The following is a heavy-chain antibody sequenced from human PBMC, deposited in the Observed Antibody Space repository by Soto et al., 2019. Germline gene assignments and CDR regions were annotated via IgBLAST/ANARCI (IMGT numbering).Heavy chain of an antibody. CDR3: AREPRYYYGSTSWNYYYGMDV. V-gene: IGHV1-69*04. CDR2: IIPILGIA. J-gene: IGHJ6*02. D-gene: IGHD3-10*01. CDR1: GGTFSSYT. Sequence: GASVKVSCKASGGTFSSYTISWVRQAPGQGLEWMGRIIPILGIANYAQKFQGRVTITADKSTSTAYMELSSLRSEDTAVYYCAREPRYYYGSTSWNYYYGMDVWGQGTTVTVSS.